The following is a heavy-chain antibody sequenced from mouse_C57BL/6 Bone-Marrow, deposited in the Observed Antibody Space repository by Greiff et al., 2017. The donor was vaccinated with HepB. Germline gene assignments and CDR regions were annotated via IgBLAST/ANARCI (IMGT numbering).Heavy chain of an antibody. CDR3: AREGIYYGNYDAMDY. Sequence: EVQRVESGPGLVKPSQSLSLTCSVTGYSITSGYYWNWIRQFPGNKLEWMGYISYDGSNNYNPSLKNRISITRDTSKNQFFLKLNSVTTEDTATYYCAREGIYYGNYDAMDYWGQGTSVTVSS. D-gene: IGHD2-1*01. CDR2: ISYDGSN. CDR1: GYSITSGYY. V-gene: IGHV3-6*01. J-gene: IGHJ4*01.